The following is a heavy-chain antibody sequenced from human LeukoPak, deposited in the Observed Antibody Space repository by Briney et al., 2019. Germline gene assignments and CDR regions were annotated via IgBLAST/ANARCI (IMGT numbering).Heavy chain of an antibody. Sequence: GGSLRLSCAASGFTFSRHAMSWVRQAPGRGLEWVSGISGTGGSTYYADSVKGRFTISRDNSKKTLYLQMDSLRVEDTAVYYCAKVSTAVQIFYFVSWGQGTLV. V-gene: IGHV3-23*01. CDR2: ISGTGGST. D-gene: IGHD2-2*01. J-gene: IGHJ4*02. CDR3: AKVSTAVQIFYFVS. CDR1: GFTFSRHA.